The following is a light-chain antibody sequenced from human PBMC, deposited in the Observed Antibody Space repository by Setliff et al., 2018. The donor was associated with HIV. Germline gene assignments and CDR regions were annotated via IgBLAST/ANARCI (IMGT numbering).Light chain of an antibody. CDR1: SSDVGGYNY. V-gene: IGLV2-14*03. Sequence: QSALTRPASVSGSPGQWITIPCTGTSSDVGGYNYVSWYQQQPGKAPRLIISDVVTRPSGVSDRFSGSKSGNTASLTISGLQAEDEADYYCCSYAGSSTYVFGTVTKVTVL. CDR2: DVV. J-gene: IGLJ1*01. CDR3: CSYAGSSTYV.